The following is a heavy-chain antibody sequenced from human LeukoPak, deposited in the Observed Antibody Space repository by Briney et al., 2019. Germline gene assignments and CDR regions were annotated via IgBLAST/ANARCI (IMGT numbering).Heavy chain of an antibody. D-gene: IGHD3-22*01. Sequence: SGTLSLTCAVSDGSISSDNWWSWVRQPPGKGLEWIGEIYHSGSTNYNPSLKSRVTISVDKSKNQFSLNLSSVTAADTAVYYCARLTYYYDNSGAPVYWGQGTPVTVSS. CDR3: ARLTYYYDNSGAPVY. CDR2: IYHSGST. J-gene: IGHJ4*02. V-gene: IGHV4-4*02. CDR1: DGSISSDNW.